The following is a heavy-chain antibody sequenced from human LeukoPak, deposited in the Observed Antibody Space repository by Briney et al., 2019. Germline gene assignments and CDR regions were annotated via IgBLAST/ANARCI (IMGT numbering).Heavy chain of an antibody. CDR1: GFTFSSNA. CDR3: AKVHGWGRQLGYYFDY. CDR2: ISDSGDFT. V-gene: IGHV3-23*01. J-gene: IGHJ4*02. D-gene: IGHD2-15*01. Sequence: GGSLRLSCAGSGFTFSSNAMSWVRQAPGKGLEWVSSISDSGDFTYYADSVKGRFAISRDDSKNTLFLQMNSLRDEDTAIYYCAKVHGWGRQLGYYFDYWGQGTLVTVSS.